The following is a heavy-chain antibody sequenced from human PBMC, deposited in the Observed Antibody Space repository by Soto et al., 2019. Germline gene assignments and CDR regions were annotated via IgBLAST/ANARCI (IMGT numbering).Heavy chain of an antibody. Sequence: SETLSLTCTVSGASISRGEYYWNWIRQSPGKGLEWIGNTYNNGRPNYNPSLKSRVTISGDSSKNQFSLKLRSLSAADTAVYYCARGGVYDFWSGLFDWGQGTLVTVSS. CDR3: ARGGVYDFWSGLFD. CDR2: TYNNGRP. J-gene: IGHJ4*02. D-gene: IGHD3-3*01. CDR1: GASISRGEYY. V-gene: IGHV4-30-4*01.